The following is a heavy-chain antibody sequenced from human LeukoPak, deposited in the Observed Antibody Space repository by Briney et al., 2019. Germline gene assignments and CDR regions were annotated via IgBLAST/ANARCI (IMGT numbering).Heavy chain of an antibody. Sequence: ASVKVSCKVSGDTLTELSMHWVRQAPGKGLEWMGGFDPKEGERVYAQNFQGRFTMTEDTSTSTAYMELRSLRSDDTAVYYCARGERIVGATNFDYWGQGTLVTVSS. D-gene: IGHD1-26*01. CDR3: ARGERIVGATNFDY. CDR1: GDTLTELS. V-gene: IGHV1-24*01. J-gene: IGHJ4*02. CDR2: FDPKEGER.